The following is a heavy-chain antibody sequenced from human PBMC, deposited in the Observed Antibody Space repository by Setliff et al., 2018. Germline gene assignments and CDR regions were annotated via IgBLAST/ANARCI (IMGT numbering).Heavy chain of an antibody. Sequence: GESLKISCKGSGYSFTSYWIGWVRQMPGKGLEWMGIIFPGDSATKYSPSFQGQVTMSVDKSINTAYLQWSSLRASDTAIYYCARVGDYMGYYYNYYMDVWGKGTTVTVSS. CDR1: GYSFTSYW. J-gene: IGHJ6*03. CDR3: ARVGDYMGYYYNYYMDV. CDR2: IFPGDSAT. D-gene: IGHD3-10*01. V-gene: IGHV5-51*01.